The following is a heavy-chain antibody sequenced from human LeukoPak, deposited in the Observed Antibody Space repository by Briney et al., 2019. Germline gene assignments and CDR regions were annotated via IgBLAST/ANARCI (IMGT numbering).Heavy chain of an antibody. CDR2: IIISSSTI. CDR3: ARDRYTRRYFDY. V-gene: IGHV3-48*01. Sequence: GGSLRLSCAASGFTFSSYSMNWVRQAPGKGLEWVSYIIISSSTIYYADSVKGRFTISRDNAKNSLYLQMNSLRAEDTAVYYCARDRYTRRYFDYWGQGTLVTVSS. D-gene: IGHD6-13*01. CDR1: GFTFSSYS. J-gene: IGHJ4*02.